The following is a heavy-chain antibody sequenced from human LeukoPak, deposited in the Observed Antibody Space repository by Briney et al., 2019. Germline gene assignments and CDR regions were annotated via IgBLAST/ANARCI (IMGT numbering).Heavy chain of an antibody. CDR1: GGSISSSSYY. J-gene: IGHJ2*01. Sequence: SETLSLTCTVSGGSISSSSYYWGWIRQPPGKGLEWIGSIYYSGSTYYNPSLKSRVTISVDTSKNQFSLKLSSVTAADTAVYXXXXXXXXXXXXXXXXXSEWRGNWYLDLWGRGTLVTVSS. CDR2: IYYSGST. CDR3: XXXXXXXXXXXXXXXSEWRGNWYLDL. D-gene: IGHD1-14*01. V-gene: IGHV4-39*07.